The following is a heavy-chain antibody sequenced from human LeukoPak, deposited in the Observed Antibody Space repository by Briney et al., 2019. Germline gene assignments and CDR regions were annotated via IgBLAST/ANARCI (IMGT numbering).Heavy chain of an antibody. CDR2: ISGSGGST. D-gene: IGHD6-19*01. J-gene: IGHJ4*02. Sequence: GGSLWLSCAVSGFTFNSYAMNWVRQAPGKGLEWVSIISGSGGSTNYADSVKGRFTISRDNSKNTLYHQMNSLRAEDTAVYYCARDFPGIAVAGTRPLDYWGQGTLVTVSS. CDR1: GFTFNSYA. V-gene: IGHV3-23*01. CDR3: ARDFPGIAVAGTRPLDY.